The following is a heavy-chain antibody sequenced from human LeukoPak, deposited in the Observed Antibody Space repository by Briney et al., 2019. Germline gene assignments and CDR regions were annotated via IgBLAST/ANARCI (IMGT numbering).Heavy chain of an antibody. CDR2: FDPEDGET. CDR1: GYTLTELS. J-gene: IGHJ4*02. D-gene: IGHD2-15*01. CDR3: ATDPVGYCSANGCYSVDY. V-gene: IGHV1-24*01. Sequence: ASVKVSCKVSGYTLTELSMHWVRQAPGKGLEWMGGFDPEDGETIYAQKFQGRVTMAEDTSTDTAYMELTSLRSDDTAMYYCATDPVGYCSANGCYSVDYWGQGTLVTVSS.